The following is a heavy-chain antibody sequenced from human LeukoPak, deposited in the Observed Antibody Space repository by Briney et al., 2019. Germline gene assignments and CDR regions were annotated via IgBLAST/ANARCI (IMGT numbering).Heavy chain of an antibody. CDR1: GDSIGSYY. CDR2: IYYSGST. D-gene: IGHD1-1*01. CDR3: ARGSLSKDELEY. J-gene: IGHJ4*02. Sequence: PSETLSLTCTVSGDSIGSYYYTWIRQPPGKGLEWIGYIYYSGSTNYNPSLKSRVTISVDKSMNQFSLKLSSVTAADTAVYYCARGSLSKDELEYWGQGTLVTVSS. V-gene: IGHV4-59*01.